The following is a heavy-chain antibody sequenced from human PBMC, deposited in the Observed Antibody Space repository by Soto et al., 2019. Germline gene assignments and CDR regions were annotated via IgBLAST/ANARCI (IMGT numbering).Heavy chain of an antibody. CDR1: GFTFTSSA. V-gene: IGHV1-58*01. D-gene: IGHD5-18*01. CDR3: AADGYSYGYGYYYYHGMDV. J-gene: IGHJ6*02. Sequence: SVKVSCKASGFTFTSSAVQWVRQARGQRLEWIGWIVVGSGNTNYAQKFQERVTITRDMSTSTAYMELSSLRSEDTAVYYCAADGYSYGYGYYYYHGMDVCGPGTTVTVSS. CDR2: IVVGSGNT.